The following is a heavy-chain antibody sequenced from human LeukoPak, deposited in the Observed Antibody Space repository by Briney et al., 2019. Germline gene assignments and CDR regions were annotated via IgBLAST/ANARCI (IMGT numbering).Heavy chain of an antibody. Sequence: SGTLSLTCAVSGGSIVSSNWWSWVRQPPGKGLEWIGEIYHSGSTNYNPSLKSRVTISVNKSKNQFSLKLSSVTAADTAVYFCARVGGWEPKLHGVTFDYLGQGTLVTVSS. V-gene: IGHV4-4*02. J-gene: IGHJ4*02. CDR1: GGSIVSSNW. D-gene: IGHD1-26*01. CDR2: IYHSGST. CDR3: ARVGGWEPKLHGVTFDY.